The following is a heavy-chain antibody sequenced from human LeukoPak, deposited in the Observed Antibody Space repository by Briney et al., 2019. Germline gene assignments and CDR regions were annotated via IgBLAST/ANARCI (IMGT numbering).Heavy chain of an antibody. CDR3: ASDRIYTVYDPYFDI. D-gene: IGHD5/OR15-5a*01. CDR2: IKQDGSEK. J-gene: IGHJ4*02. V-gene: IGHV3-7*04. Sequence: GGSLRHSRAASCFTFRRSWMSWVRPAPRKGLEGVADIKQDGSEKYYVDSLKGRVNISRDNAKSSLYLQMHSLSPEDTAVFFCASDRIYTVYDPYFDIWGQGTLVTVSS. CDR1: CFTFRRSW.